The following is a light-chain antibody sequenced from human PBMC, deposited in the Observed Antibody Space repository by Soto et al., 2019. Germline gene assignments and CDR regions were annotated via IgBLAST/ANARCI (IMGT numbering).Light chain of an antibody. V-gene: IGKV3-15*01. Sequence: EIVMTQSPATLSVSPGERATLSCRASQSVSNNLAWYQQKPGQAPRLLIYGASTRATGIPVRFSGSGSGTAFTLTISSLQSEDFAVYYCQQYSNWPPWTFGQGTKVDI. J-gene: IGKJ1*01. CDR1: QSVSNN. CDR2: GAS. CDR3: QQYSNWPPWT.